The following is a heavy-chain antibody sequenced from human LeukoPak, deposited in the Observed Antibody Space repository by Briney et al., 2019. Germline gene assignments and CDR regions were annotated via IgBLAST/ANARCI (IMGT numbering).Heavy chain of an antibody. V-gene: IGHV3-7*01. CDR3: ASTLCSGDNCYFDYYYYMDV. Sequence: GGSLRLSCAASGFTFSRYWMSWVRQAPGKGLEWVANIKQDGSEKDYVDSVKGRFTISRDNAKNSLYLQMNSLTAEDTAVYYCASTLCSGDNCYFDYYYYMDVWGKGTTVTISS. D-gene: IGHD2-15*01. CDR1: GFTFSRYW. CDR2: IKQDGSEK. J-gene: IGHJ6*03.